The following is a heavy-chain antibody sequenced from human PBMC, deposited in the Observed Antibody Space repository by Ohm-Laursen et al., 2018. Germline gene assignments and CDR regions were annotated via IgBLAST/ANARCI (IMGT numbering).Heavy chain of an antibody. D-gene: IGHD6-25*01. CDR2: IYYSGST. CDR3: ARHPDYRSDRWFDP. CDR1: GGSISNYY. Sequence: SDTLSLTWTVSGGSISNYYWSWIRQPPGKGLEWIGYIYYSGSTNYNPSLKSRVTISVDTSKNQIFLKLSSVTAADTAVYYCARHPDYRSDRWFDPWGQGTLVTVSS. V-gene: IGHV4-59*08. J-gene: IGHJ5*02.